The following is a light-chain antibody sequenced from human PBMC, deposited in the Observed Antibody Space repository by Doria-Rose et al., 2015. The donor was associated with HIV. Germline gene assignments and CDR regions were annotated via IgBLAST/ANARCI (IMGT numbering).Light chain of an antibody. Sequence: TQSPSTLSASVGDRVTITCRASQSISNWLAWHQQKPGQAPKLLIYKASTLQSGVPSRFRGSGSGTEFTLTINSLQPDDFATYYCQHFDKYFSWTFGHGTKVDIK. CDR1: QSISNW. V-gene: IGKV1-5*03. CDR2: KAS. CDR3: QHFDKYFSWT. J-gene: IGKJ1*01.